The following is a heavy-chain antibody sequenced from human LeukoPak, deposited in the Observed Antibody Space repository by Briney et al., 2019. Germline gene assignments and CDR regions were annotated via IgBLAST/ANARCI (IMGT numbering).Heavy chain of an antibody. V-gene: IGHV1-18*01. Sequence: EASVKVSCKASGYTFTSYGISWVRQAPGQGLEWMGWISAYNGNTNYAQKLQGRVTMTTDTSTTTAYMELRGLRSDDTAAYYCARAEKPNWGNYYYYCMDVWGKGTTVTVSS. CDR2: ISAYNGNT. D-gene: IGHD7-27*01. CDR1: GYTFTSYG. J-gene: IGHJ6*03. CDR3: ARAEKPNWGNYYYYCMDV.